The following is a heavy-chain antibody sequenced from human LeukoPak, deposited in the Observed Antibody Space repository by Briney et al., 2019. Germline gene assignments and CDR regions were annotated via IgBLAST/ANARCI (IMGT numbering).Heavy chain of an antibody. V-gene: IGHV1-8*01. CDR3: ARSMITFGGVIAKFDP. Sequence: ASVKVSCKASGYTFTSYDIDWVRQATGQGLEWMGWMNPNSGNTGYAQKFQGRVTMTRNTPISTAYMELSSLRSEDTAVYYCARSMITFGGVIAKFDPWGQGTLVTVSS. CDR1: GYTFTSYD. J-gene: IGHJ5*02. D-gene: IGHD3-16*02. CDR2: MNPNSGNT.